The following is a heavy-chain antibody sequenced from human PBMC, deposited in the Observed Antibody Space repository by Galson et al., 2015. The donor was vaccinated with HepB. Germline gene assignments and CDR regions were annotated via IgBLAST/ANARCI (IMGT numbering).Heavy chain of an antibody. Sequence: LSLTCAVHGGSLKDDFWTWIRQAPGKGLEWIGEVNHSVGTNYNPSLKSRVTILMDMSANQFSLELTSVTAADTAVYFCARVSLKYDGFDYWGQGTLVTVSS. V-gene: IGHV4-34*01. J-gene: IGHJ4*02. CDR3: ARVSLKYDGFDY. D-gene: IGHD1-1*01. CDR1: GGSLKDDF. CDR2: VNHSVGT.